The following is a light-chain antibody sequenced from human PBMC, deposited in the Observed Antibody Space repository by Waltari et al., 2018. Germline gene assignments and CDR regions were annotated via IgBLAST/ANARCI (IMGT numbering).Light chain of an antibody. CDR2: DAS. CDR3: QKYGTLPAT. CDR1: QSVSRT. Sequence: EIVLKQSPGTLSVSPGERVPPSCRASQSVSRTLAWYQQKPGQAPRLLIYDASTRATGIPDRFSGSGSGTDFSLTISRLEPEDFAVYYCQKYGTLPATFGQGTKVEIK. V-gene: IGKV3-20*01. J-gene: IGKJ1*01.